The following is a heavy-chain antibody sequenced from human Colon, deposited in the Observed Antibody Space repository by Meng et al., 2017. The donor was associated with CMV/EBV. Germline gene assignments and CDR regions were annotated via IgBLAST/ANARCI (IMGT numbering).Heavy chain of an antibody. CDR2: INPNSGGT. D-gene: IGHD3-22*01. CDR3: ATVSSGYYLYFQH. J-gene: IGHJ1*01. V-gene: IGHV1-2*02. CDR1: GYTFTGYY. Sequence: QLGQSGAEVKKPGASVEVSCKASGYTFTGYYMHWVRQAPGQGLEWMGWINPNSGGTNYAQKFQGRVTMTRDTSISTAYMELSRLRSDDTAVYYCATVSSGYYLYFQHWGQGTLVTVSS.